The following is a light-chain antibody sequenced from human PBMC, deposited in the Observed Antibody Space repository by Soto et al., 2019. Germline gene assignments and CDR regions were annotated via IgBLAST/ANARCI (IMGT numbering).Light chain of an antibody. CDR2: AAS. Sequence: DIQMTQSPSSLSASAGDRVTITCRASQSISSDLNWYQKKPGKAPNLLIYAASRLQSGVPSRFSGSGSGTDFTLTISSLPPEYFATYYCQQSYSSPLFTFGPGTKVDIK. CDR1: QSISSD. J-gene: IGKJ3*01. CDR3: QQSYSSPLFT. V-gene: IGKV1-39*01.